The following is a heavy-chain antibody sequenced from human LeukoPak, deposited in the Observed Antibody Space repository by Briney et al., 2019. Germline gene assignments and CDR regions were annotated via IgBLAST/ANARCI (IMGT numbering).Heavy chain of an antibody. CDR2: INPSGGST. D-gene: IGHD3-22*01. V-gene: IGHV1-46*01. Sequence: ASVKVSCKASGYTFTSYYMHWVRQAPGQGLEWMGIINPSGGSTSYAQKFQGRVTMTRDTSTSTVYMELSSLRSEDAAVYYCAREARGDRYYYDSSGYPLDYWGQGTLVTVSS. CDR3: AREARGDRYYYDSSGYPLDY. J-gene: IGHJ4*02. CDR1: GYTFTSYY.